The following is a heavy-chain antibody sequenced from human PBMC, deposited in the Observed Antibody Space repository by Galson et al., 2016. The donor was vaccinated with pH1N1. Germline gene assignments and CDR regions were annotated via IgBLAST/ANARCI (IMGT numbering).Heavy chain of an antibody. CDR1: GFIFSSYA. CDR3: AKNQGIRDAFDV. CDR2: ISSNGGST. Sequence: SLRLSCAASGFIFSSYAMHWVRQAPGKGLEYVSAISSNGGSTYYADSVKGRFTISRDNSKNTLYLEMQSLRVEDTAIYYCAKNQGIRDAFDVWGPGTMVIVSS. V-gene: IGHV3-64*04. D-gene: IGHD2/OR15-2a*01. J-gene: IGHJ3*01.